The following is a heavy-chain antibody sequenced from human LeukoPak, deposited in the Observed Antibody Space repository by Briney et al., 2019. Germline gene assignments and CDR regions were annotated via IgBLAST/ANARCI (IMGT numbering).Heavy chain of an antibody. V-gene: IGHV1-8*03. CDR2: MNPNSGNT. CDR3: ARGRRWLQLLFDY. J-gene: IGHJ4*02. D-gene: IGHD5-24*01. CDR1: GYTFTSYD. Sequence: ASVKVSRKASGYTFTSYDINWVRQATGQGLEWMGWMNPNSGNTGYAQKFQGRVTITRNTSISTAYMELSSLRSEDTAVDYCARGRRWLQLLFDYWGQGTLVTVSS.